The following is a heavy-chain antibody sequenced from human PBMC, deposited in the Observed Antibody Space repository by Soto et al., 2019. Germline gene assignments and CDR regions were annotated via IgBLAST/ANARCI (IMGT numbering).Heavy chain of an antibody. CDR1: GGSISSYY. V-gene: IGHV4-59*01. J-gene: IGHJ4*02. CDR2: IYYSGST. CDR3: ARDLLKQRITIFGVVISLFDY. Sequence: PSETLSLTCTVSGGSISSYYWSLLRQPPGKGLEWIGYIYYSGSTNYNPSLKSRVTISVDTSKNQFSLRAEDTAVYYCARDLLKQRITIFGVVISLFDYWGQGTLVTVSS. D-gene: IGHD3-3*01.